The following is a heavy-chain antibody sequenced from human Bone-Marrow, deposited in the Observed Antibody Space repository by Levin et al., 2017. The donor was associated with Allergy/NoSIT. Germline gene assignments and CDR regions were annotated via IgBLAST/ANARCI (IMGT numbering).Heavy chain of an antibody. CDR2: ISYDGSNK. Sequence: GGSLRLSCAASGFTFSSYAMHWVRQAPGKGLEWVAVISYDGSNKYYADSVKGRFTISRDNSKNTLYLQMNSLRAEDTAVYYCARDYIVVVPAAIIGGYGMDVWGQGSTVTVSS. CDR3: ARDYIVVVPAAIIGGYGMDV. J-gene: IGHJ6*02. CDR1: GFTFSSYA. D-gene: IGHD2-2*02. V-gene: IGHV3-30*04.